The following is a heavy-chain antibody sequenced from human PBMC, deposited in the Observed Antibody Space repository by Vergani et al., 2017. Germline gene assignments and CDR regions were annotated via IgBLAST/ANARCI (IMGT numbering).Heavy chain of an antibody. CDR1: GYTFTSYG. V-gene: IGHV1-18*01. Sequence: QVQLVPSGAEVKKPGASVKVSCKASGYTFTSYGISWVRQAPGQGLEWMGWISAYNGNTNYAQKLQGRVTMTTDTSTSTAYMELRSLRSDDTAVYYCARVSRSSTSTYYYYYMDVWGKGTTVTVSS. CDR2: ISAYNGNT. J-gene: IGHJ6*03. CDR3: ARVSRSSTSTYYYYYMDV. D-gene: IGHD2-2*01.